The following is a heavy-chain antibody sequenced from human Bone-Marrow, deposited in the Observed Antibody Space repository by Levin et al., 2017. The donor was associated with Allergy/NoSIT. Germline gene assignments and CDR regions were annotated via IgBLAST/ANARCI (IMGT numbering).Heavy chain of an antibody. D-gene: IGHD2-15*01. Sequence: GGSLRLSCADSIFTSTNYWYHWVRQVPGKGLLWLARVNSDGTSTNYAESVKGRFTISRDNAEKMVFLHMNNLRAEDSGVYYCARDRDVVVVAPREGLGVWGQGTTVTVSS. V-gene: IGHV3-74*01. CDR2: VNSDGTST. J-gene: IGHJ6*02. CDR3: ARDRDVVVVAPREGLGV. CDR1: IFTSTNYW.